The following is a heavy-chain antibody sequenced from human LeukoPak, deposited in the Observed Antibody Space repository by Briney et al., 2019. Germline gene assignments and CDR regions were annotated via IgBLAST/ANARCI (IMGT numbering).Heavy chain of an antibody. Sequence: PGGSLRLSCAASGFTFNNYAMSWVRQAPGKGLEWVSSISGSGGSTYYADSVKGRFTISRDNSKNTLYLQMNSLRAEDTAVYYCARVYYGDYGYFDYWGQGTLVTVSS. CDR2: ISGSGGST. CDR1: GFTFNNYA. CDR3: ARVYYGDYGYFDY. D-gene: IGHD4-17*01. J-gene: IGHJ4*02. V-gene: IGHV3-23*01.